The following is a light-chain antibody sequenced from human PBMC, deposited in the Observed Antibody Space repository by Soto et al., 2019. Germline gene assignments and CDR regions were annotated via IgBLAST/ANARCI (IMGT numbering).Light chain of an antibody. V-gene: IGKV3-20*01. Sequence: EIVLTQSPGTLSLSPGERATLSCRASQSVSSSYLAWYQRKPGQAPRLLIYGTSSRATAIPDRFSGSGSGTDFTLTISRLEPEDFAVYYCQQYGSSSWTFGQGTKVDIK. CDR3: QQYGSSSWT. CDR2: GTS. J-gene: IGKJ1*01. CDR1: QSVSSSY.